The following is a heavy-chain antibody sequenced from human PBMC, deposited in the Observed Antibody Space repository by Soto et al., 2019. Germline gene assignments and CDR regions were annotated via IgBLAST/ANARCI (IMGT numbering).Heavy chain of an antibody. CDR1: AGSISHYY. V-gene: IGHV4-59*01. J-gene: IGHJ3*02. Sequence: SETLSLTCTVSAGSISHYYWSWIRQPPGKGLEWIGNIYYSGSTNYSPSLKSRVTISVDTSKNQFSLKLRSVTAADTAVYYCARGSYCSSTSCYLRAFDIWGQGTMVTVSS. D-gene: IGHD2-2*01. CDR3: ARGSYCSSTSCYLRAFDI. CDR2: IYYSGST.